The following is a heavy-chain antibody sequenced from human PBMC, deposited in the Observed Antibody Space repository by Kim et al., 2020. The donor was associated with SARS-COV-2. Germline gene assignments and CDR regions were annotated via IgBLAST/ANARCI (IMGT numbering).Heavy chain of an antibody. Sequence: SETLSLTCAVSGGSISSGGYSWSWIRQPPGKGLEWIGYIYHSGSTYYNPSLKSRVTISVDRSKNQFSLKLSSVTAADTAVYYCARVGSSAFGPPDAFDIWGQGTMVTVSS. J-gene: IGHJ3*02. V-gene: IGHV4-30-2*01. CDR3: ARVGSSAFGPPDAFDI. CDR1: GGSISSGGYS. CDR2: IYHSGST. D-gene: IGHD6-6*01.